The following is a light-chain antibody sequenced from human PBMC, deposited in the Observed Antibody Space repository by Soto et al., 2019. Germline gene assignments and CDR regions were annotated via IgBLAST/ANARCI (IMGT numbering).Light chain of an antibody. CDR2: DAY. CDR1: QSFRGL. Sequence: VLTQSPVTLSSSPGETATFSCRASQSFRGLLAWYQQKPGQAPRLLIYDAYNSATGIPERFSGSGSGTDFTLTISSLEPEDSAVYYCQQRHRWPFTFGQGTRVEMK. CDR3: QQRHRWPFT. J-gene: IGKJ5*01. V-gene: IGKV3-11*01.